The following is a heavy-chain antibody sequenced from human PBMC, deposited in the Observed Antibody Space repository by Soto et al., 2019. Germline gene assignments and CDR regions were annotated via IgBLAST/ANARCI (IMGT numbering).Heavy chain of an antibody. CDR3: ARQELCGELY. V-gene: IGHV2-5*02. CDR2: IYWDDDK. CDR1: GISLSSRGVS. D-gene: IGHD3-10*02. Sequence: QITLKESGPTLVKPTQTLTLTCTFSGISLSSRGVSVCWIRPPTGTPLEWLALIYWDDDKRYSLSLKSRLTITKDTSKDQVDLTMTNMDPVDTATYYCARQELCGELYWGQGTLVTVSS. J-gene: IGHJ4*02.